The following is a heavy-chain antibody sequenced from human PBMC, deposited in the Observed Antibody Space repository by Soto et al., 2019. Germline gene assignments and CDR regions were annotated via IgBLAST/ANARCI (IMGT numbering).Heavy chain of an antibody. V-gene: IGHV3-23*01. Sequence: GGSLRLSCAASGFTFSTYAMSWVRQAPGKGLEWVSAISGRGSNAYYADSVKGRFTISRDNSMSTLFLQMYSLRAEDAAIYYCARAPAGAVTNPFDYWGQGTLVTVSS. CDR1: GFTFSTYA. J-gene: IGHJ4*02. CDR3: ARAPAGAVTNPFDY. CDR2: ISGRGSNA. D-gene: IGHD4-17*01.